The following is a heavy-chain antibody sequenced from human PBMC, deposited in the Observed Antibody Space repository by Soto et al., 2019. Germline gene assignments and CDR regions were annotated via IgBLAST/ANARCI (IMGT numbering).Heavy chain of an antibody. Sequence: GGSLRLSCAASGFTFSSYWMSWVRQAPGKGLEWVANIKQDGSEKYYVDSVKGRFTISRDNAKNSLYLQMNSLRAEDTAVYYCARVTPSDNSNYAFDIWGQGTMVTVSS. CDR2: IKQDGSEK. J-gene: IGHJ3*02. V-gene: IGHV3-7*01. CDR1: GFTFSSYW. D-gene: IGHD4-4*01. CDR3: ARVTPSDNSNYAFDI.